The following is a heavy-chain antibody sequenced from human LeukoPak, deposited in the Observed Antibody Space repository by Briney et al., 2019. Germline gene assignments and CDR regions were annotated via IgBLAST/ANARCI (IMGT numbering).Heavy chain of an antibody. Sequence: GESLKISCKGSGYSFTSYWIGWVRQMPGKGLEWMGIIYPGDSDTRYSPSFQGQVTISADRSISTAYLQWNSLKASDTAMYYCAIFCVRFGEIDNRFDPWGQGTQVTVSS. V-gene: IGHV5-51*01. J-gene: IGHJ5*02. CDR1: GYSFTSYW. CDR2: IYPGDSDT. D-gene: IGHD3-16*01. CDR3: AIFCVRFGEIDNRFDP.